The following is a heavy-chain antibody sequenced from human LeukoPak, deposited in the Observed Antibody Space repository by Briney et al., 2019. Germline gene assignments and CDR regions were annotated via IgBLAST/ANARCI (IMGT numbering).Heavy chain of an antibody. J-gene: IGHJ4*02. CDR3: ASRMYSSSSRLNFDY. CDR2: IYYSGST. Sequence: PSETLSLTCTVSGGSISSSSYYWGWIRQPPGKGLEWIGSIYYSGSTYYNPSLKSRVTISVDTSKNQFPLKLSSVTAADTAVYYCASRMYSSSSRLNFDYWGQGTLVTVSS. CDR1: GGSISSSSYY. D-gene: IGHD6-6*01. V-gene: IGHV4-39*01.